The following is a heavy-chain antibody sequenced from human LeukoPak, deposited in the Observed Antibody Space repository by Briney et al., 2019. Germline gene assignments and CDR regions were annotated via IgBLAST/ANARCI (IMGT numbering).Heavy chain of an antibody. CDR1: SASISSYY. CDR2: ILNTGSA. V-gene: IGHV4-59*01. Sequence: KASETLSLTCTVSSASISSYYWGWIRQPRGKGLEWIGYILNTGSANYNPSLKSRVTISIDTSKNQFSLKLTSVTAADTAVYYCARDKALRNWYFDLWGRGTLATVSS. CDR3: ARDKALRNWYFDL. J-gene: IGHJ2*01.